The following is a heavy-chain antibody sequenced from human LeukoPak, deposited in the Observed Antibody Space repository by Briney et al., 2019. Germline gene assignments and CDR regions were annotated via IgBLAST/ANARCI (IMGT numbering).Heavy chain of an antibody. V-gene: IGHV3-74*01. J-gene: IGHJ4*02. D-gene: IGHD4-23*01. CDR2: INSDGGST. CDR1: GFTFSTYC. Sequence: GGSLRLSCAASGFTFSTYCLHWVGQAPGQGLVWVSRINSDGGSTDYADSVRGRFTVSRDNAENTLYLQMNSLRAEDTAVYYCARIGGWELLYDYWGQGTLVTVSS. CDR3: ARIGGWELLYDY.